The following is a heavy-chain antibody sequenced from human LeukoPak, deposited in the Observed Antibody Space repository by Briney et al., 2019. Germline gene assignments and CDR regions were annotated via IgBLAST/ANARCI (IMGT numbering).Heavy chain of an antibody. CDR3: ARSSYSSSSSV. CDR1: GFTFSGFW. D-gene: IGHD6-6*01. Sequence: GGSLRLSCAVSGFTFSGFWMSWSRQAPGKGLEWVASINSDGSEGYYADVVKGRFAISRDNAKNSLYLQINRLRAEDTAVYYCARSSYSSSSSVWGQGTMVTVSS. J-gene: IGHJ3*01. CDR2: INSDGSEG. V-gene: IGHV3-7*03.